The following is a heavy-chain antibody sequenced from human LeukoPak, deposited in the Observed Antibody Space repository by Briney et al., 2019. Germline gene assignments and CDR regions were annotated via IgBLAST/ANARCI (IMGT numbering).Heavy chain of an antibody. J-gene: IGHJ6*03. Sequence: PGGSLRLSCAASGFNFNIYSFNWVRQAPGKGLEWVSYISSSSSKIYYADSVKGRFTISRDSGKTSVYLQMNSLRAEDTAVYYCARADVDVWGKGTTVAVSS. CDR1: GFNFNIYS. CDR3: ARADVDV. V-gene: IGHV3-48*01. CDR2: ISSSSSKI.